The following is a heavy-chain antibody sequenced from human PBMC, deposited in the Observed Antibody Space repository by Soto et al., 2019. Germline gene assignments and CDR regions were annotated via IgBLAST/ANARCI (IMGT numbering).Heavy chain of an antibody. D-gene: IGHD2-2*01. V-gene: IGHV1-2*04. CDR3: ARDSVPAAIYGMDV. CDR2: INPNSGGT. Sequence: ASVKVSCKASGYTFTGYYMHWVRQAPGQGLEWMGWINPNSGGTNYAQKFQGWVTMTRDTSISTAYMELSRLRSDDTAVYYCARDSVPAAIYGMDVWGQGTKVTVSS. CDR1: GYTFTGYY. J-gene: IGHJ6*02.